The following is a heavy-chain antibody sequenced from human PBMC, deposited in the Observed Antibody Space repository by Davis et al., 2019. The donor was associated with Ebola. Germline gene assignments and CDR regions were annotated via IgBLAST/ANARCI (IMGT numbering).Heavy chain of an antibody. D-gene: IGHD6-6*01. V-gene: IGHV3-23*01. Sequence: PGGSLRLSCAASGFPFSAYAMSWVRQPPGEGLQWVSTVSISGRDAYYIDSVMGRFTVSRDNSKNTVFLQMNSLRAEDTAHYYCAQGSSPDNWGPGTLVTVSS. CDR2: VSISGRDA. CDR3: AQGSSPDN. J-gene: IGHJ4*02. CDR1: GFPFSAYA.